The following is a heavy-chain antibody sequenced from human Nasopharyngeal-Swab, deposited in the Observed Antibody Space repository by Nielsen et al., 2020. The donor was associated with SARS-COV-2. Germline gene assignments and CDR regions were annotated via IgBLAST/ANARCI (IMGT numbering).Heavy chain of an antibody. CDR3: ARASRGWY. CDR1: GFTFSTYE. V-gene: IGHV3-48*03. CDR2: ISDSGTTK. Sequence: LSLTCAASGFTFSTYEMNWVRQAPGKGLEWISYISDSGTTKSYTESVKGRFTISRDNAKNLLYLQMNSLRVEDTAVYYCARASRGWYWGQGTLVTVSS. J-gene: IGHJ4*02. D-gene: IGHD6-19*01.